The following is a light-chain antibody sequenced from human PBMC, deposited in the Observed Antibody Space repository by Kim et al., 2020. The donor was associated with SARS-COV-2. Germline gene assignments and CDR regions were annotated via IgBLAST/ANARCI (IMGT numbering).Light chain of an antibody. J-gene: IGKJ1*01. CDR3: QQSYSTPCT. CDR2: AAS. V-gene: IGKV1-39*01. CDR1: QSISSY. Sequence: DIQMTQSPSSLSASVGDRVTITCRASQSISSYLNWYQQKPGKAPKLLIYAASSLQSGVPSRFSGSGSGTDFTLTISSLRPEDFATYYCQQSYSTPCTFGQGTKLEI.